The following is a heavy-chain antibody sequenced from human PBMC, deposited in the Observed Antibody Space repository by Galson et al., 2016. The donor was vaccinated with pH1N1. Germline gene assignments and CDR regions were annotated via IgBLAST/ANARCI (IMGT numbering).Heavy chain of an antibody. V-gene: IGHV3-7*03. CDR3: ARGGDVLFYRGMDV. J-gene: IGHJ6*02. CDR2: MNEDGSKI. CDR1: GFSLSSFW. D-gene: IGHD2-21*01. Sequence: SLRLSCAASGFSLSSFWMTWVRQAPEKGLEWVANMNEDGSKIYYVDSVKGRFTISRDNAKSSLYLQMNSLRAEDTAFYYCARGGDVLFYRGMDVWGQGTTVTVSS.